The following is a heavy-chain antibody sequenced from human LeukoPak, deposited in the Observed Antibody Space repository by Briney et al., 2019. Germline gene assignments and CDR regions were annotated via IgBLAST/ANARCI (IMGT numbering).Heavy chain of an antibody. J-gene: IGHJ4*02. CDR3: AKDSVDDGYNLDY. CDR2: ISYDGSNK. D-gene: IGHD5-24*01. V-gene: IGHV3-30*18. Sequence: PGGSLRLSCAASGFTVSINYMSWVRPAPGKGLEWVAVISYDGSNKYYADSVKGRFTISRDNSKNTLYLQMNSLRAEDTAVYYCAKDSVDDGYNLDYWGQGTLVTVSS. CDR1: GFTVSINY.